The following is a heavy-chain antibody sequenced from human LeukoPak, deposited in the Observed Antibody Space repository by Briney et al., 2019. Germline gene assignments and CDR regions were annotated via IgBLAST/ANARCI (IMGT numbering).Heavy chain of an antibody. V-gene: IGHV3-48*01. CDR3: ARDRLTSGSYFFDY. J-gene: IGHJ4*02. Sequence: GGSLRLSCAASAFTFSDYSMNWVRQAPGKGLEWISYISGRSSTIYYADSVRGRFTISRNNAKNSMYLQMNSLRAEDTAVYYCARDRLTSGSYFFDYWGQGTLVTVSS. CDR1: AFTFSDYS. D-gene: IGHD1-26*01. CDR2: ISGRSSTI.